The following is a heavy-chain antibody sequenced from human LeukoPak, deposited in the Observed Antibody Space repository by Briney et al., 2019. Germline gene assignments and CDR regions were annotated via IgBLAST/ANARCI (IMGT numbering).Heavy chain of an antibody. J-gene: IGHJ6*02. CDR2: ISGSGGST. V-gene: IGHV3-23*01. D-gene: IGHD2-8*01. CDR3: ASNIVLMVYAPPDLYGMDV. CDR1: GFTFSSYA. Sequence: PGGSLRLSCAASGFTFSSYAMSWVRQAPGKGLEWVSAISGSGGSTYYADSVKGRFTISRDNSKNTLYLQMNSLRAEDTAVYYCASNIVLMVYAPPDLYGMDVWGQGTTVTVSS.